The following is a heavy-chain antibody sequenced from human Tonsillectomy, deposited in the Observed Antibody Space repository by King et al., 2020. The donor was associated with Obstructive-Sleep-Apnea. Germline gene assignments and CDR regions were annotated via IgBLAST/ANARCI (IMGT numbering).Heavy chain of an antibody. CDR2: IHHSGST. V-gene: IGHV4-30-2*01. CDR3: ARVCFDMATIPKYYFDY. J-gene: IGHJ4*02. CDR1: GASISSGAYS. Sequence: LQLQESGSGLVKPSQTLSLTCAVSGASISSGAYSWIWIRQPPGKGLQWIGYIHHSGSTYYNPSLKSRVTISVDRSKNQLSLKVSSVTAADTAVYYCARVCFDMATIPKYYFDYWGQGTLVTVSS. D-gene: IGHD5-24*01.